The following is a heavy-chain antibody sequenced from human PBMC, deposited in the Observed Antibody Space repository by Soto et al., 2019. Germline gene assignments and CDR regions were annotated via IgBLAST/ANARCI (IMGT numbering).Heavy chain of an antibody. Sequence: GASVKVSCKASGYTFTSYDINWVRQATGQGLEWMGWMNPNSGNTDYAQKFQGRVTMTRNTSISTAYMELSSLRSEDTAVYYCAKVEQWLVFDYGGQGTLVTVSS. CDR2: MNPNSGNT. J-gene: IGHJ4*02. D-gene: IGHD6-19*01. V-gene: IGHV1-8*01. CDR1: GYTFTSYD. CDR3: AKVEQWLVFDY.